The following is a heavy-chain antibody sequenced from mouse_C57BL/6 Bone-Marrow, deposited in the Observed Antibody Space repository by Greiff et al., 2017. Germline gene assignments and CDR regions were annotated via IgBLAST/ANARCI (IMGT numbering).Heavy chain of an antibody. J-gene: IGHJ2*01. Sequence: EVKLVESGGGLVKPGGSLKLSCAASGFTFSSYAMSWVRQTPEKRLEWVATISDGGSYTYYPDNVKGRFTISRDNAKNNLYLQMSHLKSEDTAMYDCARAAVVPFDYWGQGTTLTVSS. CDR2: ISDGGSYT. V-gene: IGHV5-4*03. D-gene: IGHD1-1*01. CDR1: GFTFSSYA. CDR3: ARAAVVPFDY.